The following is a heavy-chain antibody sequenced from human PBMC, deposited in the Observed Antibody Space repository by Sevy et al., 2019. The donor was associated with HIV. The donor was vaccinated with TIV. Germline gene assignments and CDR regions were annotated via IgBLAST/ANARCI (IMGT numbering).Heavy chain of an antibody. CDR3: ARGLGGSYSGNAFDI. J-gene: IGHJ3*02. V-gene: IGHV5-51*01. CDR1: GYSFTSYW. CDR2: IYPGDSDT. D-gene: IGHD2-15*01. Sequence: GESLKISCKGSGYSFTSYWIGWVRQMPGKGLEWIGIIYPGDSDTRYSPSFQGQVTISADKSISTAYLQWSSLKASDTAMYYCARGLGGSYSGNAFDIWGQGTMVTVSS.